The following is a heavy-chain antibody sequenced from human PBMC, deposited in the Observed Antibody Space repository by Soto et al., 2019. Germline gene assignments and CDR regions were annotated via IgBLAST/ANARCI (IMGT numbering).Heavy chain of an antibody. CDR1: GGSISSGGYS. CDR2: IYHSGST. J-gene: IGHJ6*02. D-gene: IGHD5-12*01. CDR3: ARGGYSGYDFRNYYYYYGMDV. Sequence: SETLSLTCAVSGGSISSGGYSWSWIRQPPGKGLEWIGYIYHSGSTYYNPSLKSRVTISVDRSKNQFSLKLSSVTAADTAVYYCARGGYSGYDFRNYYYYYGMDVWGQGTTV. V-gene: IGHV4-30-2*01.